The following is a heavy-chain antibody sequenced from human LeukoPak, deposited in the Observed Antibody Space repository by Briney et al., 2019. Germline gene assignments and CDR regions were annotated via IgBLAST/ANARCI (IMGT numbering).Heavy chain of an antibody. CDR2: ISGYNANA. Sequence: ASVKVSCKASGYSFTNYGITWIREAPGQGPEWLGWISGYNANAHYAQNVQGRVTLTTDTSTNTAYMELRGLTSDDTAMYYCARVGRGFPSIRCYWEDWFDPWGQGTLVIVSS. V-gene: IGHV1-18*01. CDR3: ARVGRGFPSIRCYWEDWFDP. J-gene: IGHJ5*02. D-gene: IGHD2-2*01. CDR1: GYSFTNYG.